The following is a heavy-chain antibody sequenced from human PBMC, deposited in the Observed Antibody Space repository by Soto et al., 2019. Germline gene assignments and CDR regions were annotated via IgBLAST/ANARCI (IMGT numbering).Heavy chain of an antibody. CDR2: IKGDGSST. J-gene: IGHJ4*02. Sequence: EVQLVEDGGGLVQPGGSLRLSCGASGFTSSNFWIYWVRQAPGKGLVFVSCIKGDGSSTYYADSVKGRFTISRDKAKNTVYLQMNGLRAEDSGVYYCTRDLYRVAFDYWGQGTLVTVAP. CDR3: TRDLYRVAFDY. D-gene: IGHD2-15*01. V-gene: IGHV3-74*01. CDR1: GFTSSNFW.